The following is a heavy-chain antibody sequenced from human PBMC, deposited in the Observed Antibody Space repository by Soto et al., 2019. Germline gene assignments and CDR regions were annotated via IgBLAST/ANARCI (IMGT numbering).Heavy chain of an antibody. D-gene: IGHD2-2*01. CDR1: GFTFSSYS. V-gene: IGHV3-48*01. J-gene: IGHJ4*02. CDR2: ISSSSSTI. Sequence: PGGSLRLSCAASGFTFSSYSMNWVRQAPGKGLEWVSYISSSSSTIYYADSVKGRFTISRDNAKNSLYLQMNSLRAEDTAVYYCARDSTICSSTSCYLSPQDYWGQGTLVTVSS. CDR3: ARDSTICSSTSCYLSPQDY.